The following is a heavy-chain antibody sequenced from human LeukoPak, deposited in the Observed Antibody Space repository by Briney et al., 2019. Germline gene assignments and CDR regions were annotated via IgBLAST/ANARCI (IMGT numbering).Heavy chain of an antibody. CDR2: INPNSGGT. V-gene: IGHV1-2*02. D-gene: IGHD6-6*01. Sequence: GASVKVSCKASGYTFTDYYMHWVRQAPGQGLDWMGWINPNSGGTNYAQKFQGRVTMTRDTSISTAYMELSRLRSDDTAVYYCARRIAGRLINDAFDIWGQGTMVTVSS. CDR3: ARRIAGRLINDAFDI. CDR1: GYTFTDYY. J-gene: IGHJ3*02.